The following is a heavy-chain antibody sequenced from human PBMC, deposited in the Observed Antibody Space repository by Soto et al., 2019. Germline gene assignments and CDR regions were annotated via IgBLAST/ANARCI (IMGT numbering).Heavy chain of an antibody. CDR1: GYTLPSYY. D-gene: IGHD3-22*01. CDR3: AAVNYYDSSGYYPNAFDI. V-gene: IGHV1-46*01. CDR2: INPSGGNT. J-gene: IGHJ3*02. Sequence: GASVKVYCKAAGYTLPSYYMHWVRQDPGQGLEWMGIINPSGGNTNYAQKFQERVTITRDMSTSTAYMELSSLRSEDTAVYYCAAVNYYDSSGYYPNAFDIWGQGTMVTVSS.